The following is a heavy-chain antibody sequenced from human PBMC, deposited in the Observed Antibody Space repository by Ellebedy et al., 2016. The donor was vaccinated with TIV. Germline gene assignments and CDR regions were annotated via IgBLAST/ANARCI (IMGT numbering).Heavy chain of an antibody. Sequence: SVKVSCXASGYTFTSYDINWVRQATGQGLEWMGWMNPNSGNTGYAQKFQGRVTMTRDTSISTAYMELSSLRADDTAVYYCAKGMALTQHAAPNWGQGTLVTVSS. CDR1: GYTFTSYD. J-gene: IGHJ4*02. D-gene: IGHD2-21*02. V-gene: IGHV1-8*01. CDR3: AKGMALTQHAAPN. CDR2: MNPNSGNT.